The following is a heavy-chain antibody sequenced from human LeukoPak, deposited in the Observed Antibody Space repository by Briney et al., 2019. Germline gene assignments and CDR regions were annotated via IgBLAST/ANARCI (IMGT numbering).Heavy chain of an antibody. CDR1: GGSFSGYY. J-gene: IGHJ6*02. D-gene: IGHD3-10*01. V-gene: IGHV4-34*01. CDR3: ARKVRGVIPHYYYYGMDV. Sequence: WETLSLTCAVYGGSFSGYYWSWIRQPPGKGLEWIGEINHSGSTNYNPSLKNRVTISVDTSKNQFSQKLSSVTAADTAVYYCARKVRGVIPHYYYYGMDVWGQGTTVTVSS. CDR2: INHSGST.